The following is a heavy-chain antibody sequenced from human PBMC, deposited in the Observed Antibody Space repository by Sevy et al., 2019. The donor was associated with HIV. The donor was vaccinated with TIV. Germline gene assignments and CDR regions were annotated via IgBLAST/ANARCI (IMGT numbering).Heavy chain of an antibody. CDR3: AREAIAVAGIDY. CDR2: IIPIFGTA. Sequence: ASVKVSCKASGGTFSSYAISWVRQAPGQGLEWMGGIIPIFGTANYAQKFQGRVTITADESTSTAYMELSSLRPEDTAVYYCAREAIAVAGIDYWGQGTLVTVSS. D-gene: IGHD6-19*01. J-gene: IGHJ4*02. CDR1: GGTFSSYA. V-gene: IGHV1-69*13.